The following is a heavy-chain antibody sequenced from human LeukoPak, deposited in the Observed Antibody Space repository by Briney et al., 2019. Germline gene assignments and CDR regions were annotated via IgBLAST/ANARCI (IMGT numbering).Heavy chain of an antibody. CDR3: AKDPTEYCYDSSGYYFDY. J-gene: IGHJ4*02. CDR2: IRYDGSNK. CDR1: GFTFSSYG. Sequence: GGSLRLSCAASGFTFSSYGMHWVRQAPGKGLEWVAFIRYDGSNKYYADSVKGRFTISRDNSKNTLYLQMNSLRAEDTAVYYCAKDPTEYCYDSSGYYFDYWGQGTLVTVSS. D-gene: IGHD3-22*01. V-gene: IGHV3-30*02.